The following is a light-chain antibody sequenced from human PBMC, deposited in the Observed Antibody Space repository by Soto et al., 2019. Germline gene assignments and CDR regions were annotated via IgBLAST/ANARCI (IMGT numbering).Light chain of an antibody. J-gene: IGKJ4*01. CDR3: QKHNSVPPS. CDR1: QGISTY. Sequence: DIQMTQSPSSLSASVGDRVTITCRASQGISTYFAWYQQKPGKVPKLLIFGASTLQSGVPSRFSGSGSGTDFTLTISRLQPEDVATYYCQKHNSVPPSFGGGTKVEIK. CDR2: GAS. V-gene: IGKV1-27*01.